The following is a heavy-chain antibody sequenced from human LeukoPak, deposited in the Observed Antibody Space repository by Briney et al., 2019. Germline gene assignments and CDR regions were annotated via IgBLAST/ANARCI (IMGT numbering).Heavy chain of an antibody. V-gene: IGHV3-30*02. CDR1: GFTVSSNF. CDR2: IHFDGSNE. J-gene: IGHJ4*02. CDR3: AKPGVRGVLNEYYFDY. Sequence: GGSLRLSCAASGFTVSSNFMSWVRQAPGKGLEWVAFIHFDGSNEYYADSVKGRFTISRDNSKNTLYLQMNSLRAQDTAVYYCAKPGVRGVLNEYYFDYWGQGTLVTVSS. D-gene: IGHD3-10*01.